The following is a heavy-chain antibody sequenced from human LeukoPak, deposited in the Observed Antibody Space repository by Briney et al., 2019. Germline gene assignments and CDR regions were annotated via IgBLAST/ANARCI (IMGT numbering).Heavy chain of an antibody. D-gene: IGHD7-27*01. V-gene: IGHV3-30-3*01. CDR1: GFTSSSYA. J-gene: IGHJ4*02. CDR2: ITYDGSNK. Sequence: GSLRLSCAASGFTSSSYAMHWVRQAPGKGLEWVAVITYDGSNKYYADSVKGRFTISRDNSKNTLYLQMNSLRAEDTAVYYCAKEGGTGDPYFDYWGQGTLVTVSS. CDR3: AKEGGTGDPYFDY.